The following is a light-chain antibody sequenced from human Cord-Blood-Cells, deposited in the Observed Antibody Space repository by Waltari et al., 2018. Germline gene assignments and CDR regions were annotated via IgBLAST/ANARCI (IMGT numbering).Light chain of an antibody. CDR2: EGS. CDR3: CSYAGSSTYV. J-gene: IGLJ1*01. V-gene: IGLV2-23*01. CDR1: SSDVGSYNL. Sequence: QSALTQPASVSGSPGQSITISCTGTSSDVGSYNLVSWYQQHPGKAPKLMIYEGSKRPSGVSNRFSGSKAGKTASLTISGLQAEDEAYYYCCSYAGSSTYVFGTGTKVTVL.